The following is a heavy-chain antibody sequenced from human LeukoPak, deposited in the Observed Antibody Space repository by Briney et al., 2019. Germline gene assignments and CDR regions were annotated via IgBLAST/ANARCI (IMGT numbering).Heavy chain of an antibody. CDR2: ISSSISTI. V-gene: IGHV3-48*02. Sequence: GGSLRLSCAASGFSFSSYGMNWVRQAPRKGLEWVSYISSSISTIYYADSVKGRFTISRDNAKNSVNMQMNSLRDEDTAEYYCAREFVDRGLRYGYDYYYGMDVWGQGTTVTVSS. J-gene: IGHJ6*02. D-gene: IGHD5-18*01. CDR3: AREFVDRGLRYGYDYYYGMDV. CDR1: GFSFSSYG.